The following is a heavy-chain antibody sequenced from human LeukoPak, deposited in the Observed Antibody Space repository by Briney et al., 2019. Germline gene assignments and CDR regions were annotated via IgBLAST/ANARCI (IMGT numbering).Heavy chain of an antibody. CDR2: INPNSGGT. CDR1: GYTFTGYY. J-gene: IGHJ4*02. D-gene: IGHD6-19*01. V-gene: IGHV1-2*02. CDR3: ASSRVGIAVAGTEFDFDY. Sequence: ASVKVSCKASGYTFTGYYMYWVRQAPGQGLEWMGWINPNSGGTNYAQKFQGRVTMTRYTSISTAYMELSRLRSDDTAVYYCASSRVGIAVAGTEFDFDYWGQGTLVTVSS.